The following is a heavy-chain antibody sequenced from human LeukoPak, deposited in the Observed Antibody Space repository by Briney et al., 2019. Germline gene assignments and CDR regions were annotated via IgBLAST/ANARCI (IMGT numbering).Heavy chain of an antibody. Sequence: SETLSLTCSVSGGSISNYYWSWIRQPPGKGLEWIGYIYYSGSTKYNSSLKSRVTISVQTSNNQFSLKLSSVTAADTAVYYCARWYSSSGYFDYWGQGTLVTVSS. D-gene: IGHD6-6*01. CDR2: IYYSGST. J-gene: IGHJ4*02. CDR1: GGSISNYY. CDR3: ARWYSSSGYFDY. V-gene: IGHV4-59*08.